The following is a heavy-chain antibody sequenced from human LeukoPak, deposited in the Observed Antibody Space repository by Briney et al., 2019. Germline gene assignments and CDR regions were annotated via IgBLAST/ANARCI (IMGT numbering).Heavy chain of an antibody. CDR1: GFTFSTYG. CDR2: VGSDGINT. V-gene: IGHV3-23*01. D-gene: IGHD6-25*01. J-gene: IGHJ4*02. CDR3: AKGLAAGSQYFDY. Sequence: GGSLRLSCAASGFTFSTYGMSWVRQAPGKGLEWVSAVGSDGINTAYADSVKGRFTISRDNSKNTLYLQLNSLRAEDTAVYYCAKGLAAGSQYFDYWGQGTLVTVSS.